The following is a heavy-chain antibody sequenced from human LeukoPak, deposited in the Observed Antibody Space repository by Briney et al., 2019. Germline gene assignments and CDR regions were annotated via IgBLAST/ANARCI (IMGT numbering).Heavy chain of an antibody. J-gene: IGHJ4*02. V-gene: IGHV4-34*01. CDR3: ARREGYNFDY. CDR1: GFTFSSYS. D-gene: IGHD5-24*01. CDR2: INHSGST. Sequence: GSLRLSCAASGFTFSSYSINWVRQPPGKGLEWIGEINHSGSTNYNPSLKSRVTISVDTSKNQFSLKLSSVTAADTAVYYCARREGYNFDYWGQGTLVTVSS.